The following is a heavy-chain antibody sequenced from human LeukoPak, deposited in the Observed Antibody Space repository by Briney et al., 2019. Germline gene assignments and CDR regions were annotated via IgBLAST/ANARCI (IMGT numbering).Heavy chain of an antibody. V-gene: IGHV4-34*01. Sequence: SETLSLTCAVYGGSFSGYYWSWIRQPPGKGLEWIGEINHSGSTNYNPSLKSRVTISVDTSKNQFSLKVSSVTAADTAVYYCAGRGAPVAGASSFDFWGEGTLVTVSS. J-gene: IGHJ4*02. CDR1: GGSFSGYY. CDR2: INHSGST. CDR3: AGRGAPVAGASSFDF. D-gene: IGHD6-19*01.